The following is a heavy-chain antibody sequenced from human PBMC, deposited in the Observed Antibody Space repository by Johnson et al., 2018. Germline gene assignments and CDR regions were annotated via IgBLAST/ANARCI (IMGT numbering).Heavy chain of an antibody. Sequence: EVQLVESGGGVVQPGRSLRLSCAASGFTFSGSAMHWVRQVSGKGLGWVGRIRSKANSYATAYAASVKGRFTISRDDSENTLDLQMNSLKTEDTAVYYCTRSWCRGAWYVMDVLGKGTTVTVSS. V-gene: IGHV3-73*01. CDR2: IRSKANSYAT. J-gene: IGHJ6*04. D-gene: IGHD3-10*01. CDR1: GFTFSGSA. CDR3: TRSWCRGAWYVMDV.